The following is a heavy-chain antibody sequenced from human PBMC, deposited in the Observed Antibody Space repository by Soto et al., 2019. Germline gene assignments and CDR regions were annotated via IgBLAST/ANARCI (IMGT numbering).Heavy chain of an antibody. CDR2: VYYSGST. D-gene: IGHD2-21*01. J-gene: IGHJ4*02. CDR3: ATASTYYYFDY. CDR1: GGSISSSY. V-gene: IGHV4-59*08. Sequence: QVQLQESGPGLVKPSETLSLTCTVSGGSISSSYWRWIRQPPGKGLEWIGYVYYSGSTNYNPSLKSRVTISVDTSKKQFSLRLSSVTAADTAVYYCATASTYYYFDYWGQGTLVTVSS.